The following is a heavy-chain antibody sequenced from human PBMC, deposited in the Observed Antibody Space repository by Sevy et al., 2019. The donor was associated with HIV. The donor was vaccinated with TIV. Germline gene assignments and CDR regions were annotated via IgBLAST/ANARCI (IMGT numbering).Heavy chain of an antibody. CDR1: GYTLTELS. Sequence: ASVKVSCKVSGYTLTELSMHWVRQAPGKGLEWMGGFDPEDGETIYAQKFQGRVTMTEDTSTDTAYMELSSLRSEDMAVYYCATGGGRTSCYDYWGQGTLVTVSS. V-gene: IGHV1-24*01. J-gene: IGHJ4*02. CDR2: FDPEDGET. CDR3: ATGGGRTSCYDY. D-gene: IGHD2-2*01.